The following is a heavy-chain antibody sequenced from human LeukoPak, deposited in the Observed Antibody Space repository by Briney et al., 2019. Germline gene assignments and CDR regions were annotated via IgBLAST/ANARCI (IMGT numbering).Heavy chain of an antibody. J-gene: IGHJ4*02. CDR1: GFIFRDYW. D-gene: IGHD3-3*01. CDR3: AASRWSGALDF. V-gene: IGHV3-74*01. CDR2: IDRDGFPT. Sequence: PGGSLRLSCAASGFIFRDYWMLWVRQAPGKGLIWVSRIDRDGFPTIYADSVKGRFTVSRNSARNTLYLQMNNLRDDDSAVYYCAASRWSGALDFWGKGSLVTVSS.